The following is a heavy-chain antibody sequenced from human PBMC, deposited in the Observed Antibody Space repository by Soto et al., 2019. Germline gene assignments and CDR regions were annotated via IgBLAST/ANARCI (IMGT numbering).Heavy chain of an antibody. Sequence: SQTLSLTCAISGDSVSSNSAAWNWIRQSPSRGLEWLGRTYYRSKWYNDYAVSVKSRITINPDTSKNQFSLQLNSVTPEDTAVYYCARWGCSGDSCDGDYYYYYMDVWGKGTTVTVSS. J-gene: IGHJ6*03. CDR1: GDSVSSNSAA. CDR3: ARWGCSGDSCDGDYYYYYMDV. D-gene: IGHD2-15*01. CDR2: TYYRSKWYN. V-gene: IGHV6-1*01.